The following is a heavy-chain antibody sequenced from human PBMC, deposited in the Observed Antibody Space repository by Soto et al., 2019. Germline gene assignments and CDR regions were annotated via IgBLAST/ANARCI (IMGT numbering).Heavy chain of an antibody. CDR3: ASVKPTVDHDY. J-gene: IGHJ4*02. D-gene: IGHD4-17*01. V-gene: IGHV3-48*01. CDR1: GFTFSSYS. Sequence: EVQLVESGGGLVQPGGSLRLSCAASGFTFSSYSMNWVRQAPGKGLEWVSYISSSSSTIYYADSVKGRFTISRDNAKNSLYLQMNSLRAEDTAVYYCASVKPTVDHDYWGQGTLVTVSS. CDR2: ISSSSSTI.